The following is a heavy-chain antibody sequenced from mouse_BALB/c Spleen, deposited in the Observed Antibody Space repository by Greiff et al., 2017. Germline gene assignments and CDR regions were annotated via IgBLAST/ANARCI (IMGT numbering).Heavy chain of an antibody. CDR2: IDTSDSYT. D-gene: IGHD1-1*01. Sequence: VQLQQPGAELVMPGASVKMSCKASGYTFTDYWMHWVKQRPGQGLEWIGAIDTSDSYTSYNQKFKGKATLTVDESSSTAYMQLSSLTSEDSAVYYCARGGRQYYGSHWGQGTTLTVSS. CDR3: ARGGRQYYGSH. CDR1: GYTFTDYW. V-gene: IGHV1-69*01. J-gene: IGHJ2*01.